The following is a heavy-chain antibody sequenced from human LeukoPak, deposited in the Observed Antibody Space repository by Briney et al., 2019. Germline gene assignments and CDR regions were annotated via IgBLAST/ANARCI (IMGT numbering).Heavy chain of an antibody. D-gene: IGHD1-20*01. CDR1: GFTFSSYA. CDR3: VRDRGGGNWLDY. J-gene: IGHJ4*02. Sequence: PGGSLRLSCAASGFTFSSYAMSWVRQAPGKGLEWVSAISGSGGSTYYADSVKGRFTISRDNAKNSLFLQMNSLRAEDTAVYFCVRDRGGGNWLDYWGQGTLATVSS. CDR2: ISGSGGST. V-gene: IGHV3-23*01.